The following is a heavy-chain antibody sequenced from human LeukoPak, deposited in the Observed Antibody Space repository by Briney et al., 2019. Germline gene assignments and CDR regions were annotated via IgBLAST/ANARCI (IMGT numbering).Heavy chain of an antibody. Sequence: GGSLRLSCAASGFTFDDYGMSWVRQAPGKGLEWVSGINWNGGSTGYADSVKGRFTISRDNAKNSLYLQMNSLRAEDTALYYCARGGRQWDSSSWYWGFDYWGQGTLVTVSS. J-gene: IGHJ4*02. CDR2: INWNGGST. CDR3: ARGGRQWDSSSWYWGFDY. V-gene: IGHV3-20*04. D-gene: IGHD6-13*01. CDR1: GFTFDDYG.